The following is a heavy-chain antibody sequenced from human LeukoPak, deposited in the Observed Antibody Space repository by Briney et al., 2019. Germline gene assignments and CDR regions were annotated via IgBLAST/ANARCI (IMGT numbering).Heavy chain of an antibody. CDR1: GGSISSYY. V-gene: IGHV4-59*01. J-gene: IGHJ4*02. CDR2: IYYSGST. D-gene: IGHD4-23*01. CDR3: ARHLRVNYFDY. Sequence: PSETLSLTCTVSGGSISSYYWSWIRQPPGKGLEWIGYIYYSGSTNYNPSLKSRVTISVDTSKNQFSLKLSPVTAADTAVYYCARHLRVNYFDYWGQGTLVTVSS.